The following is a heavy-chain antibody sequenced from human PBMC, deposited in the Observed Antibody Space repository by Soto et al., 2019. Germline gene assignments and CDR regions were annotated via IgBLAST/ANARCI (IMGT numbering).Heavy chain of an antibody. J-gene: IGHJ4*02. Sequence: QVRLVQSGAEVKRPGASVKVSCEASGYTFTTYDINWGRQASGQGLEWMGCVNPSSGNTDYAQKFHGRVTMTMDTSMSTAYMELSTLNSDDTAIYSCSRSAMYIWNAHCGQGTLVTVSS. V-gene: IGHV1-8*01. CDR2: VNPSSGNT. CDR3: SRSAMYIWNAH. D-gene: IGHD1-20*01. CDR1: GYTFTTYD.